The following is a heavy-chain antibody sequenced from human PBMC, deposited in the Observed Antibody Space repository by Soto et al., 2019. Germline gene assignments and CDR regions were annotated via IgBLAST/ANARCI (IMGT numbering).Heavy chain of an antibody. V-gene: IGHV1-69*13. CDR2: IIPIFGTA. CDR1: GGTFSSYA. J-gene: IGHJ4*02. CDR3: ARSPRYCSGGSCSPLGYFDY. D-gene: IGHD2-15*01. Sequence: SVKVSCKASGGTFSSYAISWVRQAPGQGLEWMGGIIPIFGTANYAQKFQGRVTITADESTSTAYMELSSLRSEDTAVYYCARSPRYCSGGSCSPLGYFDYWGK.